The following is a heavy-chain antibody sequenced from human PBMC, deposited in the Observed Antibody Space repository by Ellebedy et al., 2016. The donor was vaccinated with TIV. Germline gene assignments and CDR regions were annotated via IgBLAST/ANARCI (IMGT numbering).Heavy chain of an antibody. Sequence: GESLKISCAASGFTVSGNYMSWVRQAPGKGLEWVSVIYSDGSTFYADSVKGRLAISRDSSKNTLYLQMSSLRAEDTAVYYCARGITVADSRGFFYYYGLDVWGQGTTVTVFS. CDR1: GFTVSGNY. CDR3: ARGITVADSRGFFYYYGLDV. J-gene: IGHJ6*02. D-gene: IGHD6-19*01. CDR2: IYSDGST. V-gene: IGHV3-66*01.